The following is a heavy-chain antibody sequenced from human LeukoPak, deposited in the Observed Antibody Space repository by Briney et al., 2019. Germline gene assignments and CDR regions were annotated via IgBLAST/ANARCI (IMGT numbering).Heavy chain of an antibody. Sequence: SETLSLTCTVSGGSISSSSYYWGWIRQPPGKGLEWIGSIYYSGSTNYNPSLKSRVTISVDTSKNQFSLKLSSVTAADTAVYYCASVRDYDFWSGNSFYYWGQGTLVTVSS. CDR1: GGSISSSSYY. CDR2: IYYSGST. CDR3: ASVRDYDFWSGNSFYY. J-gene: IGHJ4*02. V-gene: IGHV4-39*07. D-gene: IGHD3-3*01.